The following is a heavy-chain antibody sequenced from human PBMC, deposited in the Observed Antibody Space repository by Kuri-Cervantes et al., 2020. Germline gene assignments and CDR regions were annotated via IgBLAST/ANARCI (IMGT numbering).Heavy chain of an antibody. CDR1: GFTFSSYW. Sequence: ETLSLTCAASGFTFSSYWMSWVRQAPGKGLEWVANIKQDGSEKYYADSVKGRFTISRDNAKNSLYLQMNSLRAEDTALYYCTKDIFTMVRGVIETWGQGILVTVSS. V-gene: IGHV3-7*03. CDR3: TKDIFTMVRGVIET. CDR2: IKQDGSEK. J-gene: IGHJ5*02. D-gene: IGHD3-10*01.